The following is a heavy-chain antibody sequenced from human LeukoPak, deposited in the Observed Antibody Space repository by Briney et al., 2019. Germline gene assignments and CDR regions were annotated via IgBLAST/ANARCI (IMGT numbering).Heavy chain of an antibody. Sequence: GASVKVSCKASGYTFTNYGISWVRQAPGQGLEWMGRINPNSGGTNYAQKFQGRVTMTRDTSISTAYMELSRLRSDDTAVYYCARDAVFGVVTIYGMDVWGQGTTVTVSS. CDR3: ARDAVFGVVTIYGMDV. CDR2: INPNSGGT. J-gene: IGHJ6*02. V-gene: IGHV1-2*06. CDR1: GYTFTNYG. D-gene: IGHD3-3*01.